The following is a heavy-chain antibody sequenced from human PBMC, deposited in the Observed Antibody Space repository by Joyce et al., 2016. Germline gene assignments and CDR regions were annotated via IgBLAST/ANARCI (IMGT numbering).Heavy chain of an antibody. V-gene: IGHV5-51*01. J-gene: IGHJ4*02. CDR3: ARHKGIAAGGNFDY. CDR2: IYIGDSDI. D-gene: IGHD6-13*01. CDR1: GYTFSSYW. Sequence: EVQLVQSGAEVKKPGESLKISCKGSGYTFSSYWIGWVRQMPGKGLEWRGIIYIGDSDIRYSPAFQGQATISADKSISTAYLQWSSLKASDTAMYYCARHKGIAAGGNFDYWGQGTLVTVSS.